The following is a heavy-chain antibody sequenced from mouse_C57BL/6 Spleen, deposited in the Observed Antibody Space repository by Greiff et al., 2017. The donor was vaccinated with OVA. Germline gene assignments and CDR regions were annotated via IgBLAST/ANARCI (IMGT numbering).Heavy chain of an antibody. CDR2: ISSGGDYI. J-gene: IGHJ3*01. D-gene: IGHD1-1*01. V-gene: IGHV5-9-1*02. CDR1: GFTFSSYA. Sequence: DVMLVESGEGLVKPGGSLKLSCAASGFTFSSYAMSWVRQTPEKRLEWVAYISSGGDYIYYADTVKGRFTISRDNARNTLYLQMSSLKSEDTAMYYCTGYYGSSYVLAYWGQGTLVTVSA. CDR3: TGYYGSSYVLAY.